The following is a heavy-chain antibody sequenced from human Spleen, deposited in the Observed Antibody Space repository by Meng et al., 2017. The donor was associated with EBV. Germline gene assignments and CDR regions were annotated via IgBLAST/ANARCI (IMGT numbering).Heavy chain of an antibody. J-gene: IGHJ4*01. Sequence: QVQLRWWGPGLVWPSGARSVTFAVYGGSFSGSDWSWIRQPPGKVLEWIGEINLGGNTNYNPSLKSRVSISVDTSKNHFSLKVDSVTAADTAVYYCATWNNNGWYYGYWGQGTLVTVSS. V-gene: IGHV4-34*01. CDR3: ATWNNNGWYYGY. CDR1: GGSFSGSD. D-gene: IGHD6-19*01. CDR2: INLGGNT.